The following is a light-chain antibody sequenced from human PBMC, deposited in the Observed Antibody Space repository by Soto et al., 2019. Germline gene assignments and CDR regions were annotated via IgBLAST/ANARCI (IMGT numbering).Light chain of an antibody. CDR2: DVS. J-gene: IGLJ2*01. Sequence: QSALTQPASVSGSPGQSITISCTGTSSDVGGYNYVSWYQQHPGKAPKLMIYDVSNRPSGVSNRFSGSKSGNTASLTISGVQDEDEADYYCSSYTSSSTLVVFGGGTQLTVL. V-gene: IGLV2-14*01. CDR1: SSDVGGYNY. CDR3: SSYTSSSTLVV.